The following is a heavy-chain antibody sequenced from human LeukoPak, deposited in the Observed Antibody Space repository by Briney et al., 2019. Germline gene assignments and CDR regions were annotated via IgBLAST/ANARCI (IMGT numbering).Heavy chain of an antibody. CDR2: IYYSGST. CDR3: ATDYGDQS. D-gene: IGHD4-17*01. V-gene: IGHV4-61*01. Sequence: KPSETLSLTCTVSDXSVSSGSYYWSWIRQPPGKGLEWIGYIYYSGSTNYNPSLKSRVTISVDTSKNQFSLKLSSVTAADTAVYYCATDYGDQSWGQGTLVTVSS. J-gene: IGHJ4*02. CDR1: DXSVSSGSYY.